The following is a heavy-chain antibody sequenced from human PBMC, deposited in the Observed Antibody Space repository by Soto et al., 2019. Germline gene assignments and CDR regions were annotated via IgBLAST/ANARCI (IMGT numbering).Heavy chain of an antibody. CDR1: GFTFSSYG. J-gene: IGHJ4*02. V-gene: IGHV3-30*18. D-gene: IGHD2-15*01. CDR3: AKETYSGPLDY. CDR2: ISYDGSNK. Sequence: QVQLVESGGGVVQPGRSLRLSCAASGFTFSSYGMHWVRQAPGKGLEWVAVISYDGSNKYYADSVKGRFTISRDNSKHTLYMQMTSLRAEDTAVYYCAKETYSGPLDYWGQGTLVTVSS.